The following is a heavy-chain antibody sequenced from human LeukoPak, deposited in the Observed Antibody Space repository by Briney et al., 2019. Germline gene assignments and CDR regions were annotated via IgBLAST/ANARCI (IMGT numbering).Heavy chain of an antibody. CDR1: GFTFSGYW. D-gene: IGHD1-26*01. V-gene: IGHV3-7*01. J-gene: IGHJ4*02. CDR3: ARDKIVGPTTLDY. Sequence: PGGSLRLSCAAFGFTFSGYWMSWVRQTPEKGLEWVANIKQDGYEKYYVDSVNGRFTISRDNAKNSLYLQMNSLRADDTAVYYCARDKIVGPTTLDYWGQGTLVTVSS. CDR2: IKQDGYEK.